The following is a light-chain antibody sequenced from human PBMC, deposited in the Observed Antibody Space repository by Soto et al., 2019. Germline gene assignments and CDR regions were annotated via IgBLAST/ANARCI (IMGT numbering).Light chain of an antibody. Sequence: QSALTQPASVSGSPGQSITISCTGTSSDVGGYNLVSWYQQQPDKAPKLMIFDVNLRPSGVSNRYSGSKFVNTASLTISGLQAEDEGDYYCCSYAGSSTLVFGTGTKLTVL. V-gene: IGLV2-23*02. CDR2: DVN. J-gene: IGLJ1*01. CDR1: SSDVGGYNL. CDR3: CSYAGSSTLV.